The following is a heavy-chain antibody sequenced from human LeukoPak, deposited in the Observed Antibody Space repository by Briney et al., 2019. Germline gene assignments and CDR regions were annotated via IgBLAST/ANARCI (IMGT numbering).Heavy chain of an antibody. Sequence: GGSLRLSCAASGFTFSSYAMSWVRQAPGKGLEWVSTISNSDNKPYYADSVKGRFTISRDNSKSSLYLQMNSLRADDTAVYYCARDRLHYGEYEKTLDYWGQGTLVTVSS. CDR3: ARDRLHYGEYEKTLDY. J-gene: IGHJ4*02. V-gene: IGHV3-23*01. CDR1: GFTFSSYA. D-gene: IGHD4-17*01. CDR2: ISNSDNKP.